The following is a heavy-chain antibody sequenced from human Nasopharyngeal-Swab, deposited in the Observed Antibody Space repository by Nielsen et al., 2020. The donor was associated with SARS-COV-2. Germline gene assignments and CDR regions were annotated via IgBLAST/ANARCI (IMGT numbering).Heavy chain of an antibody. J-gene: IGHJ6*02. CDR3: AKSVAAAGPDYYYGLDV. D-gene: IGHD6-13*01. Sequence: GGSLRLSCAASGFTFSSYAMSWVRQAPGKGLEWVSAISGSGGSTYYADSVKGRFTISRDNSKNTLYLQMSSLRAEDTAVYYCAKSVAAAGPDYYYGLDVWGQGTTVTVSS. V-gene: IGHV3-23*01. CDR2: ISGSGGST. CDR1: GFTFSSYA.